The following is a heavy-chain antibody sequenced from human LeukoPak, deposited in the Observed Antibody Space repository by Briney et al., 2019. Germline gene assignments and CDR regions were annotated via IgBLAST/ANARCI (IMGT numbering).Heavy chain of an antibody. CDR1: GFTFSSHG. CDR3: AKDLSGSGSYLGL. D-gene: IGHD3-10*01. Sequence: GGSLRLSCAASGFTFSSHGMHWVRQAPGKGQEWVALISYDGSNKYYADTVKGRFTISRDNSKNALYLQMNSLRAEDTAVYYCAKDLSGSGSYLGLWGQGTLVTVSS. J-gene: IGHJ4*02. CDR2: ISYDGSNK. V-gene: IGHV3-30*18.